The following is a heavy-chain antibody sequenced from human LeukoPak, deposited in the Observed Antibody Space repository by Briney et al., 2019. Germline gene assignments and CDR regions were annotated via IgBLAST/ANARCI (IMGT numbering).Heavy chain of an antibody. CDR2: ISYDGSNK. CDR3: ARDGGDKTAYYGDQFDC. J-gene: IGHJ4*02. Sequence: GGSLRLSCAASGFTFSSYEMNWVRQAPGKGLEWVAVISYDGSNKYYADSVKGRFTISRDNSKNTLYLQVNGLRPEDTAVYYCARDGGDKTAYYGDQFDCWGQGTLVTVSS. D-gene: IGHD3-9*01. V-gene: IGHV3-30*04. CDR1: GFTFSSYE.